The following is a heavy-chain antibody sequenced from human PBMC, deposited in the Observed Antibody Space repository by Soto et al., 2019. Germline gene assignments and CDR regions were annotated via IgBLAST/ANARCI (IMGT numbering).Heavy chain of an antibody. CDR3: VKGVSYAFDI. V-gene: IGHV3-74*01. CDR1: GFTFSTYW. Sequence: GGSLRLSCEASGFTFSTYWMHWVRQAPGKGLVWVSRTKSDGSGTYYADSVKGRFTISRDNSKNTLYLQMSSLRAEDTAIYYCVKGVSYAFDIWGQGTMVTVSS. CDR2: TKSDGSGT. D-gene: IGHD3-16*01. J-gene: IGHJ3*02.